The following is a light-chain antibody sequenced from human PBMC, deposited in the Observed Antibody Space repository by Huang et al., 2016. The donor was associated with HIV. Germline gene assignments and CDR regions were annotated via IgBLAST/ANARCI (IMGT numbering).Light chain of an antibody. V-gene: IGKV1-39*01. CDR1: QNINTY. Sequence: IQMTQSPTSLSASIGDRVSIACRASQNINTYLNWYQQKPGKAPKLLISSASTLHSGGPSRFSGSDSGTDFTLTIRGLQLDDFATYYCQQSYSALSSFGRGTRL. CDR3: QQSYSALSS. CDR2: SAS. J-gene: IGKJ5*01.